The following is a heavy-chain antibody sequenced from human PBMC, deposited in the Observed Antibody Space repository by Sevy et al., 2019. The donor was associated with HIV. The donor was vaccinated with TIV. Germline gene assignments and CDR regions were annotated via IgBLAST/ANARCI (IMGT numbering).Heavy chain of an antibody. J-gene: IGHJ6*02. D-gene: IGHD2-21*01. CDR2: IGRNSRNI. Sequence: GGSLRLSCAASGFPFNDHAMHWVRQVPGKGLEWVSGIGRNSRNIGYADTVKGRFTISRDNARHFVYLEMNSLRPEEPAFYYCAKDINRGCDGVNCYSYYYYFYGLDVWDQGTTVTVSS. CDR3: AKDINRGCDGVNCYSYYYYFYGLDV. V-gene: IGHV3-9*01. CDR1: GFPFNDHA.